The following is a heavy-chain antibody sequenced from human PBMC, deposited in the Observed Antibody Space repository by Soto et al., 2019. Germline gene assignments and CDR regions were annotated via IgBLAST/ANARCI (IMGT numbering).Heavy chain of an antibody. CDR3: ARRRSPGGRSIFAY. CDR2: IYYSGST. Sequence: ASETLSLTCTVAGGSSSSGGDYWSWIRQHPGKGLEWIGYIYYSGSTNYNPSLKSRVTISVDTSKNQFSLKLSSVTAADTAVYYCARRRSPGGRSIFAYRGQGTPVPVSS. D-gene: IGHD2-15*01. V-gene: IGHV4-61*08. J-gene: IGHJ4*02. CDR1: GGSSSSGGDY.